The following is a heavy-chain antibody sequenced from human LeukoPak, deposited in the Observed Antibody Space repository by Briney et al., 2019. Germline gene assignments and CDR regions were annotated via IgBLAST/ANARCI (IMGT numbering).Heavy chain of an antibody. CDR1: GGSISSYY. CDR2: IYYSGST. CDR3: ARDGDIGFDP. Sequence: SETLSLTCTVSGGSISSYYWSWIRQPPGKGLEWIGYIYYSGSTNYIPSLKSRVTISVDTSKNQFSLKLSSVTAADTAVYYCARDGDIGFDPWGQGTLVTVSS. V-gene: IGHV4-59*01. J-gene: IGHJ5*02. D-gene: IGHD2-15*01.